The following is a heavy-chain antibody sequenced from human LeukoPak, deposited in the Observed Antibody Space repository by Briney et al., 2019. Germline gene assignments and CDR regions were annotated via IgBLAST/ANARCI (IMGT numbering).Heavy chain of an antibody. CDR2: IKQDGSEK. CDR3: ARGNRGQGSTPPYYYYYYMDV. CDR1: GFTFSSYW. V-gene: IGHV3-7*01. D-gene: IGHD2-2*01. Sequence: GGSLRLSCAASGFTFSSYWMSWVRQAPGKGLEWVANIKQDGSEKYYVGSVKGRFTISRDNAKNSLYLQMNSLRAEDTAVYYCARGNRGQGSTPPYYYYYYMDVWGKGTTVTVSS. J-gene: IGHJ6*03.